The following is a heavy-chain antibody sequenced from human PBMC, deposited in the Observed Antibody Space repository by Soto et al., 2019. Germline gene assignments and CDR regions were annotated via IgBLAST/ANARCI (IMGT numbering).Heavy chain of an antibody. Sequence: SQTLSLTCAISGDSVSSNSAAWNWIRQSPSIGLECLGRTYYRSKWYNDYAVSVKRRITINPDTSKNQFSLQLNSVTPEETAVYYCARHLLPLYSSSRGAFDYWGQGTLVTVSS. CDR3: ARHLLPLYSSSRGAFDY. CDR1: GDSVSSNSAA. J-gene: IGHJ4*02. CDR2: TYYRSKWYN. D-gene: IGHD6-6*01. V-gene: IGHV6-1*01.